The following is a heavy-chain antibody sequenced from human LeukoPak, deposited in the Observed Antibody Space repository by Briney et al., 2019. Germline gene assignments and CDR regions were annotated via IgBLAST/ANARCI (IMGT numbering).Heavy chain of an antibody. V-gene: IGHV3-30*02. CDR1: GFTFNNYA. CDR3: AKDRGWELRFFDY. CDR2: VRYDGNNK. D-gene: IGHD1-26*01. Sequence: PGGSLRLSCAASGFTFNNYAIHWVRQAPGKGLEWVAFVRYDGNNKYYADSVKGRFTISRDSSKNTLYLQMNSLRAEDTAVYYCAKDRGWELRFFDYWGQGTLVTVSS. J-gene: IGHJ4*02.